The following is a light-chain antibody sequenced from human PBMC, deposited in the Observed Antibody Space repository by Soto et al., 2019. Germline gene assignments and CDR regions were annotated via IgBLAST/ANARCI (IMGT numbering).Light chain of an antibody. CDR1: QSVSSN. J-gene: IGKJ1*01. CDR3: QQYNNWWT. V-gene: IGKV3-15*01. CDR2: GAS. Sequence: IVMTQSPATLSVSPWERATLSCRASQSVSSNLAWYQQKPGQAPRLLIYGASTRATGIPARFSGSGSGTEFTLTISSLQSEDFAVYCCQQYNNWWTFGQGTKVDIK.